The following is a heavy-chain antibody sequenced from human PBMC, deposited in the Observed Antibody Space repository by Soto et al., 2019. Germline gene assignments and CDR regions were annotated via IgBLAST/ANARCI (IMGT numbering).Heavy chain of an antibody. CDR3: ARHQRDDASRKIDCPNWFDP. CDR1: GYSFTINW. J-gene: IGHJ5*02. CDR2: INPADSDI. D-gene: IGHD3-9*01. Sequence: PGESLKISCQGSGYSFTINWIGWVRQMPGKGLEWMGIINPADSDIKYSPSFQGQVTISADKSIGTAYLQWSSLKASDTAMYYCARHQRDDASRKIDCPNWFDPWGQGTLVTVSS. V-gene: IGHV5-51*01.